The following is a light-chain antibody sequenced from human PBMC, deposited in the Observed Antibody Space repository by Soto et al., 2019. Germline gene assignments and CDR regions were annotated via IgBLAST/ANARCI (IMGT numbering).Light chain of an antibody. CDR3: RSYDISLGFSLV. Sequence: QSVLTQPPSVSGAPGQRVTISCTGSSSNIGAGYDVQWYQQLPGAAPRLLIFGNTNRPSGVPDRFSGSRSGTSASLAISGLQAEDEADYFCRSYDISLGFSLVFGEGTK. CDR1: SSNIGAGYD. V-gene: IGLV1-40*01. J-gene: IGLJ2*01. CDR2: GNT.